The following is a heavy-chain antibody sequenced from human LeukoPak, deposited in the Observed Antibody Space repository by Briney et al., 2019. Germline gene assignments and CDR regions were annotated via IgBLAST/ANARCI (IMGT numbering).Heavy chain of an antibody. V-gene: IGHV4-39*01. J-gene: IGHJ5*02. Sequence: SETLSLTCTVSGGSISSSSYYWGWIRQPPGKGLEWIGTISYNGSTYYNPSLKSRVIISVDTSKNQFSLKVSSVTAADTAVYYCARLSRVAGRLNGIDPWGQGILVTVSS. CDR3: ARLSRVAGRLNGIDP. D-gene: IGHD6-19*01. CDR2: ISYNGST. CDR1: GGSISSSSYY.